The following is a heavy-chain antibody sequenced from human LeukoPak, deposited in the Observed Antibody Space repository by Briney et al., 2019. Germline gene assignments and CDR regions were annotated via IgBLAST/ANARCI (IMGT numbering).Heavy chain of an antibody. J-gene: IGHJ4*02. V-gene: IGHV1-69*06. D-gene: IGHD1-1*01. CDR3: ARETATRYFDY. Sequence: SVKVSCKASGDTFSSYAISWVRQAPGQGLEWMGWIIPIFGTANYAQKFQGRVTMTGDKSTSTAYMELSSLRSEDTAVYYCARETATRYFDYWGQGTLVSVSS. CDR2: IIPIFGTA. CDR1: GDTFSSYA.